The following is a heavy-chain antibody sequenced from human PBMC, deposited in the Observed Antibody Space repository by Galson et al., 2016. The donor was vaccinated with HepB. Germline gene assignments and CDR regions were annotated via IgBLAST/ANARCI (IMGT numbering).Heavy chain of an antibody. D-gene: IGHD5-24*01. CDR2: IYPGDSQT. CDR3: ARRLTDGYNVYYYGLDV. CDR1: GYSFTTYW. Sequence: QSGAEVKKPGESLRISCKGSGYSFTTYWIAWVRQMPGKGLEWMGIIYPGDSQTRYSPSFHGPVTITVDNFINTAYLQWSSLKASDTAMYYCARRLTDGYNVYYYGLDVWGQGTTVTVSS. J-gene: IGHJ6*02. V-gene: IGHV5-51*01.